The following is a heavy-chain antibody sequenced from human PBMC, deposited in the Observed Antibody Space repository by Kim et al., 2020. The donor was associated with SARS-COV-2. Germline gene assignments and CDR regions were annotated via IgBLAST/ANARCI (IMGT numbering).Heavy chain of an antibody. J-gene: IGHJ5*02. Sequence: ADSVKGRCTISRDNSKNALYLQMNSLRVEDTAVYHCASDPGYNSGTVSFDPWGQGTLVTVSS. D-gene: IGHD2-2*02. CDR3: ASDPGYNSGTVSFDP. V-gene: IGHV3-66*01.